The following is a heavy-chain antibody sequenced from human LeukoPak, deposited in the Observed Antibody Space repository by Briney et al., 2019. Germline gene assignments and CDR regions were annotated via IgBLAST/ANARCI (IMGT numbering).Heavy chain of an antibody. CDR2: IYPGDSDT. CDR3: ARREVVPAASYDY. Sequence: GESLKISCKGSGYSFTSYWIGWVRQMPGKGLGWMGIIYPGDSDTRYSPFFQGQVTISADKSISTAYLQWSSLKASDTAMYYCARREVVPAASYDYWGQGTLVTVSS. CDR1: GYSFTSYW. J-gene: IGHJ4*02. D-gene: IGHD2-2*01. V-gene: IGHV5-51*01.